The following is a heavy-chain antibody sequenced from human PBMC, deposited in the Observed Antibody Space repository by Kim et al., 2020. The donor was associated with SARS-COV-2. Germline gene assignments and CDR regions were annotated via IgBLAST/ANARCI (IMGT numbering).Heavy chain of an antibody. CDR3: ARGGITVPESVYYGMDV. J-gene: IGHJ6*04. Sequence: GESLRLSCAASGLRFSDFSWNWIRQAPGKGLEWISYISVSGRFIYYADSVKGRFIISRDNTEESVLLEMTGLRPDDTGVYYCARGGITVPESVYYGMDVWREVTSVTVSS. D-gene: IGHD6-19*01. V-gene: IGHV3-11*01. CDR2: ISVSGRFI. CDR1: GLRFSDFS.